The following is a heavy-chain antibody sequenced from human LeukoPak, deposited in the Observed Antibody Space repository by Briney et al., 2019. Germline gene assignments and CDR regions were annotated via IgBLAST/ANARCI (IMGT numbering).Heavy chain of an antibody. Sequence: GGSLRLSCAASGFTFSSYAMSWVRQAPGKGLEWVSALSGSGGSTYYADSVKGRFTISRDNSKNTLYLQMNSLRAEDTAVYYCAQDLYCSSTSCPEDFYYYYGMDVWGQGTTVTVSS. CDR1: GFTFSSYA. D-gene: IGHD2-2*01. CDR2: LSGSGGST. J-gene: IGHJ6*02. V-gene: IGHV3-23*01. CDR3: AQDLYCSSTSCPEDFYYYYGMDV.